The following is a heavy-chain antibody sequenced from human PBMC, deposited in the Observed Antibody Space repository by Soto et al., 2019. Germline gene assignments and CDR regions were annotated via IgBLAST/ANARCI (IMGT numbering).Heavy chain of an antibody. D-gene: IGHD2-2*01. CDR1: GYTFTSYG. CDR3: ARVQGYCSSTSCPYYYYYYYMDV. Sequence: QVQLVQSGAEVKKPGASVKVSCKASGYTFTSYGISWVRQAPGQGLEWMGWISAYNGNTNYAQKLQGRVTMTTDTSPSTAYMELRSLRSDDTAVYYCARVQGYCSSTSCPYYYYYYYMDVWGKGTTVTVSS. J-gene: IGHJ6*03. V-gene: IGHV1-18*01. CDR2: ISAYNGNT.